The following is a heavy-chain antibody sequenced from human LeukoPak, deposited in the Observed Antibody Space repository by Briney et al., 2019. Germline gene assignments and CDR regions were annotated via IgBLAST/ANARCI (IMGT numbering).Heavy chain of an antibody. V-gene: IGHV1-8*03. Sequence: GASVKVSCKASGYTFTSYDINWVRQATGQGLEWMGWMNPNSGNTGYAQKFQGRVTITRNTSISTAYMELSSLRSEDTTVYYCARGQISLAAYYYYYMDVWGKGTTVTVSS. J-gene: IGHJ6*03. D-gene: IGHD3-3*02. CDR2: MNPNSGNT. CDR1: GYTFTSYD. CDR3: ARGQISLAAYYYYYMDV.